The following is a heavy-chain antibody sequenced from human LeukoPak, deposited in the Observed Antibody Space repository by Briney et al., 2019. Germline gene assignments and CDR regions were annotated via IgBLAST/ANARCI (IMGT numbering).Heavy chain of an antibody. D-gene: IGHD2-15*01. J-gene: IGHJ4*02. CDR1: GFNFNNYG. CDR2: ISYDGNDK. V-gene: IGHV3-30*18. Sequence: GGSLRLSCAASGFNFNNYGMHWVRQAPGKGLEWVAVISYDGNDKYYADSVKGRFTISRDNSKSTLYLQMNSLRAEDTAVYYCAKDQNSGVVVAATADYWGQGTLVTVSS. CDR3: AKDQNSGVVVAATADY.